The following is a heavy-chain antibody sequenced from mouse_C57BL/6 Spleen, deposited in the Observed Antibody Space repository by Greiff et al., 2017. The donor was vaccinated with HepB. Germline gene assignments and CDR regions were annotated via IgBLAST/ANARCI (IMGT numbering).Heavy chain of an antibody. Sequence: EVQLQQSGPELVKPGASVKIPCKASGYTFTDYNMDWVKQSHGKSLEWIGDINPNNGGTIYNQKFKGKATLTVDKSSSTAYMELRSLTSEETAVYYCARAKAFYYGSSWYFDVWGTGTTVTVSS. CDR2: INPNNGGT. CDR3: ARAKAFYYGSSWYFDV. J-gene: IGHJ1*03. D-gene: IGHD1-1*01. CDR1: GYTFTDYN. V-gene: IGHV1-18*01.